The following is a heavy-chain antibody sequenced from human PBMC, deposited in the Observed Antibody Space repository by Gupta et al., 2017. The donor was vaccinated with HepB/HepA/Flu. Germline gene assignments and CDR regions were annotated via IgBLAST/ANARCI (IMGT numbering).Heavy chain of an antibody. CDR2: IYYDGIT. V-gene: IGHV4-39*01. J-gene: IGHJ6*02. Sequence: QLQLQESGPGLVKPSEPLSLTCTVSSGSIIDSDYYWDWIRQPPGQGLEWIGSIYYDGITYYKSSLKSRVTVSVDTSKNQFSLRLTSVTAADTAVYYCARRAGGYLYYYGFDVWGQGTTVSV. CDR1: SGSIIDSDYY. CDR3: ARRAGGYLYYYGFDV. D-gene: IGHD3-22*01.